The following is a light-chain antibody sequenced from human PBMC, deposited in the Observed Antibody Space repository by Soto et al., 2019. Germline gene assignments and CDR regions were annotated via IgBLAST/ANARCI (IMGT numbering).Light chain of an antibody. CDR2: DNN. J-gene: IGLJ2*01. CDR3: QSYDSSLSGFVV. CDR1: SSNIGAGYD. V-gene: IGLV1-40*01. Sequence: QLVLTQPPSVSGAPGQRVTISCTGSSSNIGAGYDVHWYQQLPGTAPKLLIYDNNNRPSGVPDRFSGSKSGTSASLAITGLQAEDEADYYCQSYDSSLSGFVVFGGGTKLTVL.